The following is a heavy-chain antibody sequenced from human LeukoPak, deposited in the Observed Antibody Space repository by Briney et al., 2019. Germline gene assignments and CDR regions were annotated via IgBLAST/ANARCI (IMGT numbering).Heavy chain of an antibody. CDR2: IWYDGSNK. J-gene: IGHJ6*02. CDR3: ARDQSRLPTEDQYYYYGMDV. D-gene: IGHD2-15*01. CDR1: GFTFSSYG. V-gene: IGHV3-33*01. Sequence: GSLSLSCAASGFTFSSYGMHWVRQAPGKGLEWVAVIWYDGSNKYYADSVKGRFTISRDNSKNTLYLQMNSLRAEDTAVYYCARDQSRLPTEDQYYYYGMDVWGQGTTVTVSS.